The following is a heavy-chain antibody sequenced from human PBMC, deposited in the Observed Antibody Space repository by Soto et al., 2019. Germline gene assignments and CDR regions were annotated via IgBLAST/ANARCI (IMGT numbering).Heavy chain of an antibody. CDR2: ISWNSGSI. Sequence: GGSLRLSCAASGFTFDDYAMHWVRQAPGKGLEWVSGISWNSGSIGYADSVKGRFTISRDNAKNSLYLQMNSLRAEDTALYYCAKDISRVGPGPITLEDTIFGVVTEHPGYYYYGMDVWGQGTTVTVSS. D-gene: IGHD3-3*01. J-gene: IGHJ6*02. CDR1: GFTFDDYA. V-gene: IGHV3-9*01. CDR3: AKDISRVGPGPITLEDTIFGVVTEHPGYYYYGMDV.